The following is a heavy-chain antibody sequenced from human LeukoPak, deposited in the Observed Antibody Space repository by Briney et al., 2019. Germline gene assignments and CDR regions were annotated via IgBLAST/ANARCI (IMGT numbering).Heavy chain of an antibody. J-gene: IGHJ5*02. D-gene: IGHD6-13*01. CDR1: GYTFTGYY. Sequence: ASVKVSCKASGYTFTGYYMHWVRQAPGQGLEWMGWINPNSGGTNYAQKFQGRVTMTRDTSISTAYMELSRLRSDDTAVYYCARQNAAAASDNWFDPWRQGTLVTVSS. V-gene: IGHV1-2*02. CDR2: INPNSGGT. CDR3: ARQNAAAASDNWFDP.